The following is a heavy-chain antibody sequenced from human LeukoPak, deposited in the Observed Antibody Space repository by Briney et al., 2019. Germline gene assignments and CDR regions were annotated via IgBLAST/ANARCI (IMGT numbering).Heavy chain of an antibody. CDR3: ARGSIMITFGGVIAGGYFDY. CDR2: ISSSGSTI. CDR1: GFTFSSYE. V-gene: IGHV3-48*03. Sequence: HPGGSLRLSCAASGFTFSSYEMNWVRQAPEKGLEWVSYISSSGSTIYYADSVKGRFTISRDNAKNSLYLQMNSLRAEDTAVYYFARGSIMITFGGVIAGGYFDYWGQGTLVNVSS. D-gene: IGHD3-16*02. J-gene: IGHJ4*02.